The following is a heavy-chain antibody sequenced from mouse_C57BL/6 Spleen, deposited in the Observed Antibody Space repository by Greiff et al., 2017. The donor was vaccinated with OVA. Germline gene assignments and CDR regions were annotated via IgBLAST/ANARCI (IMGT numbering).Heavy chain of an antibody. CDR3: SRPITTVVSPAWFAY. Sequence: VQLQQSGAELVKPGASVKLSCTASGFNIKDYYMHWVKQRTEQGLEWIGRIDPEDGETKYAPKFQGKATITADTSSNTAYLQLSSLTSEDTAVYYCSRPITTVVSPAWFAYWGQGTLVTVSA. CDR2: IDPEDGET. D-gene: IGHD1-1*01. V-gene: IGHV14-2*01. CDR1: GFNIKDYY. J-gene: IGHJ3*01.